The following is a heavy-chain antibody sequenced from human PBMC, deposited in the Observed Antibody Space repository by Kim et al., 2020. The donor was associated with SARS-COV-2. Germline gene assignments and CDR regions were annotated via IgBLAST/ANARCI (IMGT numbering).Heavy chain of an antibody. D-gene: IGHD6-19*01. CDR1: GGSISSYY. CDR2: IYYSGST. J-gene: IGHJ6*02. CDR3: ARDGWGSSDYYYGMDV. V-gene: IGHV4-59*01. Sequence: SETLSLTCTVSGGSISSYYWSWIRQPPGKGLEWIGYIYYSGSTKYNPSLKSRVTISVDTSKNQFSLKLSSVTAADTAVYYCARDGWGSSDYYYGMDVWGQGTTVTVFS.